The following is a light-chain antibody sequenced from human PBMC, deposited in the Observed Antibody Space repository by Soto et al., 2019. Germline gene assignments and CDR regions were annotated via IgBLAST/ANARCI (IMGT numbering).Light chain of an antibody. CDR3: SSYTDSTNYV. CDR2: QVT. CDR1: SSDVGTRNF. Sequence: QPVLTQPASVSGSPGQSITISCTGTSSDVGTRNFVSWYQQHPGKAPKLMIYQVTNRPSGVSNRFSGSKSGNTASLTISGLQAEDEADYYCSSYTDSTNYVFGTGTKLTVL. J-gene: IGLJ1*01. V-gene: IGLV2-14*01.